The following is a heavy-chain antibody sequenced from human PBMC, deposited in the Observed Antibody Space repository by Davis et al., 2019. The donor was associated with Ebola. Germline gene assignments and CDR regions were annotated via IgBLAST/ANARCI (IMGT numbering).Heavy chain of an antibody. CDR1: GGSISSYY. D-gene: IGHD1-26*01. CDR2: IYHSGST. J-gene: IGHJ4*02. V-gene: IGHV4-59*12. CDR3: ARGGGIHPFDY. Sequence: PSETLSLTCTVSGGSISSYYWSWIRQPPGKGLEWIGYIYHSGSTYYNPSLKSRVTISVDRSKNQFSLKLSSVTAADTAVYYCARGGGIHPFDYWGQGTLVTVSS.